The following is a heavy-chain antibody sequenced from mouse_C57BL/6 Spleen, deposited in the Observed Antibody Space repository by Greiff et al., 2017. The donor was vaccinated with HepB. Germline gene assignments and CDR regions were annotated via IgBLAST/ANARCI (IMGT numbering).Heavy chain of an antibody. CDR3: ARQDYYGSSLYAMDY. D-gene: IGHD1-1*01. V-gene: IGHV5-6*01. J-gene: IGHJ4*01. CDR2: ISSGGSYT. CDR1: GFTFSSYG. Sequence: EVQVVESGGDLVKPGGSLKLSCAASGFTFSSYGMSWVRQTPDKRLEWVATISSGGSYTYYPDSVKGRFTISRDNAKNTLYLQMSSLKSEDTAMYYCARQDYYGSSLYAMDYWGQGNSVTVSS.